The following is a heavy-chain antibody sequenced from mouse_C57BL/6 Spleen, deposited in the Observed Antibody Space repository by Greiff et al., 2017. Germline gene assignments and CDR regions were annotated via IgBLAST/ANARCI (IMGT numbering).Heavy chain of an antibody. CDR1: GFTFSNYW. CDR3: TGGDRYVDV. V-gene: IGHV6-3*01. CDR2: IRLKSDNYAT. J-gene: IGHJ1*03. D-gene: IGHD3-3*01. Sequence: VQLKESGGGLVQPGGSMKLSCVASGFTFSNYWMNWVRQSPEKGLEWVAQIRLKSDNYATHYAESVKGRFTISRDDSKSSGYLQMNNLRAEDTGIYYCTGGDRYVDVWGTGTTVTVSS.